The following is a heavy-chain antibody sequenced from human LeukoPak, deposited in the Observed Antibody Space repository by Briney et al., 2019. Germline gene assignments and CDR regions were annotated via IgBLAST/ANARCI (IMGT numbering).Heavy chain of an antibody. V-gene: IGHV4-31*03. D-gene: IGHD1-14*01. Sequence: PSETLSLTCTVSGASISSDGFYWSWSRQLPGKGLEWIGYIYYTGFTCCKPSLKSRVTMSVDTSQNQFSLRMSSMTAADTAVYYCARAGLGIENYYYYMDVWGKGTAVTVSS. CDR2: IYYTGFT. CDR1: GASISSDGFY. CDR3: ARAGLGIENYYYYMDV. J-gene: IGHJ6*03.